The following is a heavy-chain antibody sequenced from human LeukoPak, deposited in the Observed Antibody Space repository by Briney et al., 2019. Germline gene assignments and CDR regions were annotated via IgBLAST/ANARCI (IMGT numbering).Heavy chain of an antibody. CDR3: AREKLEDDFWGGESFYYGMDV. V-gene: IGHV1-2*02. CDR2: FNPNSGDT. Sequence: ASVKVSCKASGYRFIGYHLHWVRQAPGQGPEWMGWFNPNSGDTKYAERFQGRVTMTGDTSISTAYMELSRLRSDDTAIYYCAREKLEDDFWGGESFYYGMDVWGQGTTVTVSS. CDR1: GYRFIGYH. J-gene: IGHJ6*02. D-gene: IGHD3-3*01.